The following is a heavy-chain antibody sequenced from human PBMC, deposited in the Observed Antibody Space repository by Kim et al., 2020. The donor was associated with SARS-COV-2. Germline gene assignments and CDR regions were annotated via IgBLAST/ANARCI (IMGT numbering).Heavy chain of an antibody. D-gene: IGHD6-13*01. V-gene: IGHV3-53*04. CDR2: IYSGGTT. Sequence: GGSLRLSCAATGFTVSTNYMSWVRQAPGKGLEWVSVIYSGGTTYYADSVKGRFTISRHNSKNTVYLQMNSLRTEDTAVYYCARSLMAAALIDYWGQGTLVTVSS. CDR3: ARSLMAAALIDY. J-gene: IGHJ4*02. CDR1: GFTVSTNY.